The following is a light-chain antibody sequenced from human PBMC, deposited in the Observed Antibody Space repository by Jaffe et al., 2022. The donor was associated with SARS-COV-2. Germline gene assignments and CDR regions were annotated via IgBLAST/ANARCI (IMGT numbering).Light chain of an antibody. V-gene: IGKV4-1*01. J-gene: IGKJ1*01. CDR3: QQYDGTPWT. CDR2: WAS. CDR1: QNLLYNSKNK. Sequence: DIVLTQSPDSLAVSLGERATINCKSSQNLLYNSKNKFAWYQQKPGQPPKLLIYWASIRKSGVPDRFSGSGSGTDFTLTISSLQAEDVAVYYCQQYDGTPWTFGQGTKVEI.